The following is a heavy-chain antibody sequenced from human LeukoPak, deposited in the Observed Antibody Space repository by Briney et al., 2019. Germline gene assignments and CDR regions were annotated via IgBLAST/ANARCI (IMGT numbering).Heavy chain of an antibody. CDR3: ARGESSWPYYFDY. CDR1: GGSISSYY. Sequence: PSETLSLTCTVSGGSISSYYWSWIRQPPGKGLEWIGYIYYSGSTNYNPSLKSRVTISVDTSKNQFSLKLSSVTAADTAVYYCARGESSWPYYFDYWGQGTLVTVSS. J-gene: IGHJ4*02. CDR2: IYYSGST. D-gene: IGHD6-13*01. V-gene: IGHV4-59*08.